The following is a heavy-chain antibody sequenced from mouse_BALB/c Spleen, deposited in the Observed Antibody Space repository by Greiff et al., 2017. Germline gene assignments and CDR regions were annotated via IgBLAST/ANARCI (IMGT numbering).Heavy chain of an antibody. CDR2: IDPENGNT. CDR1: GFNIKDYY. Sequence: VQLKQSGAELVRPGALVKLSCKASGFNIKDYYMHWVKQRPEQGLEWIGWIDPENGNTIYDPKFQGKASITADTSSNTAYLQLSSLTSEDTAVYYCNYGSSYDYAMDYWGQGTSVTVSS. D-gene: IGHD1-1*01. V-gene: IGHV14-1*02. CDR3: NYGSSYDYAMDY. J-gene: IGHJ4*01.